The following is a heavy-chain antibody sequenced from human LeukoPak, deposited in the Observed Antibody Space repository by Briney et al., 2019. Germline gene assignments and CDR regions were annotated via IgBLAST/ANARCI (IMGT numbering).Heavy chain of an antibody. CDR2: ISGSGGST. CDR1: GFTFSSYA. J-gene: IGHJ6*02. V-gene: IGHV3-23*01. CDR3: AKSVTTGPRGYYYYGMDV. Sequence: GGSLRLSCAASGFTFSSYAMSWVRQAPGKGLEWVSAISGSGGSTYCADSVKGRFTISRDNSKNTLYLQMNSLRAEDTAVYYCAKSVTTGPRGYYYYGMDVWGQGTTVTVSS. D-gene: IGHD4-17*01.